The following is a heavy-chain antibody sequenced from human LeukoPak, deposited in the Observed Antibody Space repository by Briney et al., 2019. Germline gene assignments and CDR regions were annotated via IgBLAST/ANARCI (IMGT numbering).Heavy chain of an antibody. D-gene: IGHD5-18*01. CDR1: GFTFSSYE. CDR2: ISGSGGST. Sequence: TGGSLRLSCAASGFTFSSYEMNWVRQAPGKGLEWVSTISGSGGSTYYADSVKGRFTISRDNSKNTLYLQMNSLRAEDTAVYYCAREGPRGYSYGYPADYWGQGTLVTVSS. V-gene: IGHV3-23*01. CDR3: AREGPRGYSYGYPADY. J-gene: IGHJ4*02.